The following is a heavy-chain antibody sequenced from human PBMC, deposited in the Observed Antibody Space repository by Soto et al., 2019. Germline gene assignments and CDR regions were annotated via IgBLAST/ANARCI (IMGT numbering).Heavy chain of an antibody. CDR1: GGTFSSYA. CDR2: IIPIFGTA. J-gene: IGHJ6*02. V-gene: IGHV1-69*01. D-gene: IGHD7-27*01. CDR3: ASSLFLPGEVIFEYSYYYYGMDV. Sequence: QVQLVQSGAEVKKPGSSVKVSCKASGGTFSSYAISWVRQAPGQGLEWMGGIIPIFGTANYAQKFQGRVTITADESRSTAYMELSSLRSEDTAVYYCASSLFLPGEVIFEYSYYYYGMDVWGQGTTVTGSS.